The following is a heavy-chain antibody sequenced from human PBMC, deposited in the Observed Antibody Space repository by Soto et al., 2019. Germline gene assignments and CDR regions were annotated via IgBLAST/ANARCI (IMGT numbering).Heavy chain of an antibody. V-gene: IGHV4-59*02. CDR1: GDSVTNYF. J-gene: IGHJ4*02. Sequence: SETLSLTCTVSGDSVTNYFWSWMRQPPGKGLEWIGHIYHGGRTNYSPSLRSRVTMSLDSSKNQFSLNLSSVTAADTAVYFCARDPGYCTNGVCPIFDFWGQGLLVT. CDR2: IYHGGRT. CDR3: ARDPGYCTNGVCPIFDF. D-gene: IGHD2-8*01.